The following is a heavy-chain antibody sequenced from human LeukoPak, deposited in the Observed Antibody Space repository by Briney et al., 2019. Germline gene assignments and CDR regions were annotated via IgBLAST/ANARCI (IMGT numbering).Heavy chain of an antibody. D-gene: IGHD5-12*01. J-gene: IGHJ1*01. CDR1: GYTFTGYY. CDR2: INPSGGST. V-gene: IGHV1-46*01. CDR3: ATGPWRLPFQH. Sequence: AASVKVSCKASGYTFTGYYMHWVRQAPGQGLEWMGIINPSGGSTSYAQKFQGRVTMTRDMSTSTVYMELSSLRSEDTAVYYCATGPWRLPFQHWGQGTLVTVSS.